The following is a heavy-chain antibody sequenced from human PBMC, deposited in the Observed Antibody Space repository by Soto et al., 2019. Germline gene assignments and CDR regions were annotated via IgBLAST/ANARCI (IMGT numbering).Heavy chain of an antibody. CDR2: ISSSSSYI. D-gene: IGHD3-3*01. V-gene: IGHV3-21*01. CDR3: VRDGQIFPPIYYYYMDV. J-gene: IGHJ6*03. Sequence: GGSLRLSCAASGFTFSSYSMNWVRQAPGKGLEWVSSISSSSSYIYYADSVKGRFTISRDNAKNSLYLQMNSLRAEDTAVYYCVRDGQIFPPIYYYYMDVWGKGTTVTVSS. CDR1: GFTFSSYS.